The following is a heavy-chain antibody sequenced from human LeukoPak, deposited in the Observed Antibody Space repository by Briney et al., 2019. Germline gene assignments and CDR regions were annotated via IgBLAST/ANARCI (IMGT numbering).Heavy chain of an antibody. Sequence: GGSLRLSCAASGFTFSSYWMSWVRQAPGKGLEWVANIKQDGSEKYYVDSVKGRFTISRDNAKNSLYLQMNSLRAEDTAVYYCARDHYYGSGSYFSYYYGMDVWGQGTPVTVSS. J-gene: IGHJ6*02. CDR2: IKQDGSEK. CDR1: GFTFSSYW. D-gene: IGHD3-10*01. V-gene: IGHV3-7*01. CDR3: ARDHYYGSGSYFSYYYGMDV.